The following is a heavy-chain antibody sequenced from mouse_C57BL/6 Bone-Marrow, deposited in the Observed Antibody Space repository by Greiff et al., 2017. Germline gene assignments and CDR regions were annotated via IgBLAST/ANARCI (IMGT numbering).Heavy chain of an antibody. CDR2: IDPKNGDT. CDR3: TTITTVVATDY. Sequence: VQLQQSGAELVRPGASVKLSCTASGFNIKDDYMHWVKQRPEQGLEWIGWIDPKNGDTEYASKFQGKATITADTSSNTAYLQLSSLTSEDTAVYYCTTITTVVATDYWGQGTTLTVSS. V-gene: IGHV14-4*01. J-gene: IGHJ2*01. CDR1: GFNIKDDY. D-gene: IGHD1-1*01.